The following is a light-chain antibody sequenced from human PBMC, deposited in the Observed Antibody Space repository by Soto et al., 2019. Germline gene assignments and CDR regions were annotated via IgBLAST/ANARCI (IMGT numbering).Light chain of an antibody. V-gene: IGKV1-27*01. CDR1: QNVDSNY. CDR2: AAS. Sequence: TQSPGTLSLSPGERATLSCRASQNVDSNYLAWYQQKPGKVPKLLIYAASTLQSGVPSRFSGSGSGTDFTLTISSLQPEDVATYYCQKYNSAPYTFGQGTKLEIK. J-gene: IGKJ2*01. CDR3: QKYNSAPYT.